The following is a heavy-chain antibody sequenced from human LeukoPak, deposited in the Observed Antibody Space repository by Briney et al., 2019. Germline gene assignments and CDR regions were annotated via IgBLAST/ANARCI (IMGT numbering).Heavy chain of an antibody. Sequence: GGSLRLSCAAPGFTFSSYWMSWVRQAPGKGLEWVANIKQDGSEKYYVDSVKGRFTISRDNAKNSLYLQMNSLRAEDTAVYYCARDVVVPAAIAYYYYGMDVWGQGTTVTVSS. CDR1: GFTFSSYW. CDR3: ARDVVVPAAIAYYYYGMDV. D-gene: IGHD2-2*01. V-gene: IGHV3-7*01. CDR2: IKQDGSEK. J-gene: IGHJ6*02.